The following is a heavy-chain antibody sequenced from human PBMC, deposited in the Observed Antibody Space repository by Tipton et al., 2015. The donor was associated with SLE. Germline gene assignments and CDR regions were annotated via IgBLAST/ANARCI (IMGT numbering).Heavy chain of an antibody. D-gene: IGHD7-27*01. Sequence: PRLSCTTSAFTFGDYPMSWFRQAPGKGLEWVGFIRSKPYGGTAQYAASVKGRFTISRDDSKSIAYLQMNSLKTEDTALYFCTRGETADGAGFGPWGQGTLVTVSS. V-gene: IGHV3-49*03. J-gene: IGHJ5*02. CDR2: IRSKPYGGTA. CDR3: TRGETADGAGFGP. CDR1: AFTFGDYP.